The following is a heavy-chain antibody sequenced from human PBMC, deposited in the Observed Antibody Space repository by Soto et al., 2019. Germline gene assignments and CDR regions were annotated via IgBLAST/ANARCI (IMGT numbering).Heavy chain of an antibody. V-gene: IGHV5-51*01. CDR1: GYSFTSYW. CDR3: ARLMSIAARRDYYYGMDV. J-gene: IGHJ6*02. D-gene: IGHD6-6*01. Sequence: GESLKISCKGSGYSFTSYWIGWVRQMPGKGLEWMGIIYPGDSDTRYSPSFQGQVTISADKSISTAYLQWSSLKASDTAMYYCARLMSIAARRDYYYGMDVWGQVTTVTFSS. CDR2: IYPGDSDT.